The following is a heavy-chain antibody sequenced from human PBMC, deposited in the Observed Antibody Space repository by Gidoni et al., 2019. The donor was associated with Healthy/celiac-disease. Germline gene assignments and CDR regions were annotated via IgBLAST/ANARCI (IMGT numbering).Heavy chain of an antibody. CDR3: ARGVKPEYCSSTSCSNWFDP. CDR1: DGSISRGGYY. D-gene: IGHD2-2*01. V-gene: IGHV4-31*03. CDR2: TYYRGST. Sequence: QVQLQESGPGLVKPSQTLSLTCTVTDGSISRGGYYWRWIRQHPGKGLEWIGYTYYRGSTYYNPSLKSRVTISVDTSKNQFSLKLSSVTAADTAVYYCARGVKPEYCSSTSCSNWFDPWGQGTLVTVSS. J-gene: IGHJ5*02.